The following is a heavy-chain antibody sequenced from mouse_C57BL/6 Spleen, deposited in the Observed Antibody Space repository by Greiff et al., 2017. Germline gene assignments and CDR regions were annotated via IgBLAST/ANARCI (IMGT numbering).Heavy chain of an antibody. CDR1: GYSITSGYY. CDR2: ISYDGSN. CDR3: ATYYSNYDAMDY. D-gene: IGHD2-5*01. Sequence: ESGPGLVKPSQSLSLTCSVTGYSITSGYYWNWIRQFPGNKLEWMGYISYDGSNNYNPSLKNRISITRDTSKNQCFLKLNSVTTEDTATYYCATYYSNYDAMDYWGQGTSGTVSS. J-gene: IGHJ4*01. V-gene: IGHV3-6*01.